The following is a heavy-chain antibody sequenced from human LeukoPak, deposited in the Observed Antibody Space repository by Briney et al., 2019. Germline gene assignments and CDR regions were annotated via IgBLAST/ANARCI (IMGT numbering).Heavy chain of an antibody. J-gene: IGHJ5*02. Sequence: GGSLRLSCAASGFTFSSYSLNWVRQAPGKGLEWVSYISPSSSSMYYADSVKGRFTISRDNARNSLYLQMNSLSTEDAALYYCARDAASGNNWFDPWGQGTLVTVSS. CDR3: ARDAASGNNWFDP. CDR1: GFTFSSYS. D-gene: IGHD3-3*01. CDR2: ISPSSSSM. V-gene: IGHV3-48*01.